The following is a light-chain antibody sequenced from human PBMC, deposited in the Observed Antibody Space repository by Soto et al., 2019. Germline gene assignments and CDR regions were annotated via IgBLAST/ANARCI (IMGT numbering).Light chain of an antibody. V-gene: IGLV1-40*01. CDR3: QSYDSSLSGYLV. CDR2: GNS. J-gene: IGLJ2*01. Sequence: QSVLTQPPSVSGAPGQRVTISCTGSSSNIGAGYDVHWYQQLPGTAPKLLIYGNSNRPSGVPDRFSGSKSGTSASLAITGLQAEDEADYYCQSYDSSLSGYLVFGGGTKLTAL. CDR1: SSNIGAGYD.